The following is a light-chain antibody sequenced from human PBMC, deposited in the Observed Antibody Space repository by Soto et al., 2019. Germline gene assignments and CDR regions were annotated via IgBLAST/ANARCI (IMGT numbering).Light chain of an antibody. CDR1: QTLLYNSNNKNY. CDR2: WAS. CDR3: QQYYHVPVT. J-gene: IGKJ5*01. Sequence: DIVMTQSPDSLSVSLGERATFSCKSSQTLLYNSNNKNYLAWFQQKPGQAPKLLIYWASTRNSGVPDRFSGGGSGTDFTLTISNLQAEDVATYYCQQYYHVPVTFGQGTRLEI. V-gene: IGKV4-1*01.